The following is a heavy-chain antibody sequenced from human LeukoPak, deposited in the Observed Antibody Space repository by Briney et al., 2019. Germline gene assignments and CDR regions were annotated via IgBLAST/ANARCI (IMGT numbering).Heavy chain of an antibody. CDR2: IKQDGSEK. Sequence: GGSLRLSCAASGFTFSSHWMSWVRQAPGKGLEWVANIKQDGSEKYYVDSVKGRFTISRDNAKNSLYLQMNSLRAEDTAVYYCARESVVISYWGQGTLVTVSS. V-gene: IGHV3-7*01. J-gene: IGHJ4*02. D-gene: IGHD3-22*01. CDR3: ARESVVISY. CDR1: GFTFSSHW.